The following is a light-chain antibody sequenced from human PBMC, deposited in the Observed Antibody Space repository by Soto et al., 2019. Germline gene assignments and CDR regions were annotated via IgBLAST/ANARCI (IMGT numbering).Light chain of an antibody. Sequence: DIQLTQSPSFLSASVGDRVTITCQASQDISSYLAWYQQKPGKAPQFLLYAAATLRVGVPSRFSESGSGTEFTLTISSLQPEDSATYYCQRLSDYPITFGQGTRLEIK. J-gene: IGKJ5*01. CDR3: QRLSDYPIT. CDR1: QDISSY. CDR2: AAA. V-gene: IGKV1-9*01.